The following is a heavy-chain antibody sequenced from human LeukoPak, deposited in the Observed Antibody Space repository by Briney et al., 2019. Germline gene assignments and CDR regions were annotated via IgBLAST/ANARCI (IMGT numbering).Heavy chain of an antibody. V-gene: IGHV3-48*04. D-gene: IGHD3-22*01. CDR3: ARDSSGTFHLIYAFDI. CDR1: GFTFSSYS. CDR2: ISSSSSTI. Sequence: GGSLRLSCAASGFTFSSYSMNRVRQAAGKGREGVSYISSSSSTIYYADSVKGRFTISRDNAKNSLYLQMNSLRAEDTAGYYCARDSSGTFHLIYAFDIWGQGTMVTVSS. J-gene: IGHJ3*02.